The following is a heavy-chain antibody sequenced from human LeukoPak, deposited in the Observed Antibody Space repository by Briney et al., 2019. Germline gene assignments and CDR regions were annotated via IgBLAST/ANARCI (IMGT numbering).Heavy chain of an antibody. CDR2: INHSGST. V-gene: IGHV4-39*07. J-gene: IGHJ4*02. D-gene: IGHD3-22*01. Sequence: SETLSVTCTVSGGSISSSSYYWGWIRQPPGTGLEWIGEINHSGSTNYNPSLKSRVTISVDTSKNQFSLKLSSVTAADTAVYYCASTRDDSSGYYPFDYWGQGTLVTVSS. CDR1: GGSISSSSYY. CDR3: ASTRDDSSGYYPFDY.